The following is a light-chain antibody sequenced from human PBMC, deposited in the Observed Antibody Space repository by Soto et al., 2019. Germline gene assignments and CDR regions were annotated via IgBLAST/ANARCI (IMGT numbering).Light chain of an antibody. V-gene: IGKV3-15*01. Sequence: EIVMTQSPVTLSVSPGERATLSCRAGQSVSSNLAWYQQKPGQAPRLLIYGASTRATGIPARFTGSGSGTEFTHTISSLQFDDSAVYYCQQYNNWWTFGQGTKVDIK. J-gene: IGKJ1*01. CDR3: QQYNNWWT. CDR2: GAS. CDR1: QSVSSN.